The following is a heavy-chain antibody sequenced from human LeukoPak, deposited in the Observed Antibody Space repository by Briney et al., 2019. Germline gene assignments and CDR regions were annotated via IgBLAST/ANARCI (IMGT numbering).Heavy chain of an antibody. CDR1: GYTFTGYY. J-gene: IGHJ4*02. CDR2: INPNSGGT. Sequence: ASVKVSCKVSGYTFTGYYMHWVRQAPGQGLEWMGWINPNSGGTNYAQKFQGRVTMTRDTSISTAYMELSRLRSDDTAVYYCARGADILTGYSPFDYWGQGTLVTVSS. D-gene: IGHD3-9*01. CDR3: ARGADILTGYSPFDY. V-gene: IGHV1-2*02.